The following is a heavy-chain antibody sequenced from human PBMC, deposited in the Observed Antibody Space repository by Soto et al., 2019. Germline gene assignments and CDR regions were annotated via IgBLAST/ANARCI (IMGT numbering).Heavy chain of an antibody. D-gene: IGHD2-15*01. CDR3: ARPYCSGSSCYSPPDY. CDR2: INAGGSTT. J-gene: IGHJ4*02. Sequence: GGSPRPSGPPSGFTSIPYWIHRARQSPGTGLVWVPHINAGGSTTSYADSVKDRFPISRDNARNTLYLQMNSLRAEDTAVYYCARPYCSGSSCYSPPDYWGQGTLVTVSS. V-gene: IGHV3-74*01. CDR1: GFTSIPYW.